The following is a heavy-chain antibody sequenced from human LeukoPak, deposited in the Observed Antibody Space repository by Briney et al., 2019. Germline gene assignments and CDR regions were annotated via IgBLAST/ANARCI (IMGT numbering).Heavy chain of an antibody. V-gene: IGHV4-61*02. Sequence: SQTLSLTCTVSGGSISSGSCYWSWIRQPAGKGLEWIGRIYTSGSTNYNPSLKSRVTISVDTSKNQFSLKLSSVTAADTAVYYCARALNYYDSSGESDDAFDIWGQGTMVTVSS. CDR2: IYTSGST. D-gene: IGHD3-22*01. CDR3: ARALNYYDSSGESDDAFDI. CDR1: GGSISSGSCY. J-gene: IGHJ3*02.